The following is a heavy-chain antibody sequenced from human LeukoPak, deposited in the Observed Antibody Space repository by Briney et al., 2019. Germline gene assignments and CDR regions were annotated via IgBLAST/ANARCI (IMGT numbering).Heavy chain of an antibody. CDR3: ARGDVAPDILNY. V-gene: IGHV1-8*01. CDR1: GYTFTGYD. J-gene: IGHJ4*02. Sequence: ASVKVSCKASGYTFTGYDINWVRQATGQGLEWMGWMNPNSGNTGYAQKFQGRVTMTRNTSISTAYMELSSLRSEDTAVYYCARGDVAPDILNYWGQGTLVTVSS. CDR2: MNPNSGNT. D-gene: IGHD3-9*01.